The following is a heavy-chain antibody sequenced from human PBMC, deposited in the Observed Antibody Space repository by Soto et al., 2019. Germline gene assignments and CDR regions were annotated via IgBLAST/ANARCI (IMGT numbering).Heavy chain of an antibody. V-gene: IGHV3-33*03. D-gene: IGHD3-10*01. Sequence: QVRLEESGGGVVQPGRSLRLSCAASGFTVRSYVMHWVRQTPGKGLEWVALTWIDGSEEYYADSVNGRFTISRDNSKNTLYLQMNSLGAEDTAVYFCARASRGSGTFDYWGQGTLVSVSS. CDR3: ARASRGSGTFDY. CDR1: GFTVRSYV. J-gene: IGHJ4*02. CDR2: TWIDGSEE.